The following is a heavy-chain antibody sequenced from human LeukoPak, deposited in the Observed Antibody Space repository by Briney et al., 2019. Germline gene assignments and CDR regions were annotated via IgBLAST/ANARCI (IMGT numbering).Heavy chain of an antibody. CDR2: IRQDGNEK. CDR3: TRAVTIGGITIPFDL. Sequence: GGSLRLSCAASGFMFNEYWMSWVRQAPGKGLEWVANIRQDGNEKYYVDSVKGRFTISRDNAKNSLYLQVNSLRVEDTAVYYCTRAVTIGGITIPFDLWGRGTLVTVSS. D-gene: IGHD3-3*01. CDR1: GFMFNEYW. J-gene: IGHJ2*01. V-gene: IGHV3-7*01.